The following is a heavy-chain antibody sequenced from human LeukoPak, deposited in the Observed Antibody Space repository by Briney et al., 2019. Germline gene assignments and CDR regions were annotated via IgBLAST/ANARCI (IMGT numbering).Heavy chain of an antibody. CDR2: ISWNSGSI. Sequence: GGSLRLSCAASGFTFDDYAMHWVRQAPGKSLEWVSGISWNSGSIVYADSVKGRFTISRDNAKNSLYLQMNSLRAEDMALYYCAKDIRGYSSGCIDYRGQGTLVTVSS. V-gene: IGHV3-9*03. CDR3: AKDIRGYSSGCIDY. J-gene: IGHJ4*02. CDR1: GFTFDDYA. D-gene: IGHD6-19*01.